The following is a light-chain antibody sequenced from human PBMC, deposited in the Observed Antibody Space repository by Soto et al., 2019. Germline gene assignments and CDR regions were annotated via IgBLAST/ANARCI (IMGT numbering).Light chain of an antibody. Sequence: DIQMTQSPSTLSASVGDRVTITCRASQSISNWLAWYQQKPGKAPKLLIYDASTLQSGVPSRFSGSGSATEFTLTISSLQAEDVASYYCQQYSTYSWTFGQGTMVDIK. J-gene: IGKJ1*01. V-gene: IGKV1-5*01. CDR3: QQYSTYSWT. CDR1: QSISNW. CDR2: DAS.